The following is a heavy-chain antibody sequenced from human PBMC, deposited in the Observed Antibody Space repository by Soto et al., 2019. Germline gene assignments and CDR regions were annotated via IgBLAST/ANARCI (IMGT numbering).Heavy chain of an antibody. V-gene: IGHV4-30-4*02. CDR3: ARDAGTTWPWFDP. D-gene: IGHD1-1*01. CDR1: GGSISSGDYY. Sequence: SETLSLTCTVSGGSISSGDYYWSWIRQPPGKGLEWIGYIYYSGSTYYNPSLKSRVTISVDTSKNQFSLKLSSVTAADTAVYYCARDAGTTWPWFDPWGQGTLVTVSS. CDR2: IYYSGST. J-gene: IGHJ5*02.